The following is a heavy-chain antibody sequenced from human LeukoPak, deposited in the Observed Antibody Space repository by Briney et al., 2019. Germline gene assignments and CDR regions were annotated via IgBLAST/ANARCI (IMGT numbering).Heavy chain of an antibody. J-gene: IGHJ5*02. CDR1: GGSISSYY. Sequence: PSETLSLTCTVSGGSISSYYWSWIRQPPGKGLEWIGYIYYSGSTNYNPSLKSRVTISVDTSKNQFSLKLSSLTAADTAVYYCARGYCSSTSCYYGYNWFDPWGQGTLVTVSS. CDR3: ARGYCSSTSCYYGYNWFDP. D-gene: IGHD2-2*01. CDR2: IYYSGST. V-gene: IGHV4-59*01.